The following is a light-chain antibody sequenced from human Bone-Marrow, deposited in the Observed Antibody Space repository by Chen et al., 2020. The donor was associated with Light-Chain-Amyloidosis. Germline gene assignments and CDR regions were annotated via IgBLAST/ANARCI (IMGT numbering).Light chain of an antibody. Sequence: QSALTQPASVSGSPGQSITISCTGTSSDIGNYKYVSWYQQHPGKAPKLMIYEVSNRPSGVSNRFSGYKSGNTASLTISGLQAEDEADYYCSSYTTSITWVFGGGTKLTVL. CDR1: SSDIGNYKY. V-gene: IGLV2-14*01. J-gene: IGLJ3*02. CDR3: SSYTTSITWV. CDR2: EVS.